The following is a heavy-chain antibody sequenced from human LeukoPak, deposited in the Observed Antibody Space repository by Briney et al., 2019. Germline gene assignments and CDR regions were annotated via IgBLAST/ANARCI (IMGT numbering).Heavy chain of an antibody. CDR3: ARCPSSVPTFDY. Sequence: SETLSLTCTVSGGSISSSSYYWGWIRQPPGKGLDWIGSISYSGSTYYNPSLKSRVTTSVDTSKNQFSLKLSSVTAADTAVYYCARCPSSVPTFDYWGQGTLVTVSS. CDR1: GGSISSSSYY. J-gene: IGHJ4*02. CDR2: ISYSGST. V-gene: IGHV4-39*07.